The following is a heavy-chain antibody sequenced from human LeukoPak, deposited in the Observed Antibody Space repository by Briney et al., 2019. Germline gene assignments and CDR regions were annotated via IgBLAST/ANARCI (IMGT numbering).Heavy chain of an antibody. CDR2: ISGSGGST. D-gene: IGHD6-13*01. V-gene: IGHV3-23*01. CDR1: GGSISSSS. CDR3: AKDGAGSSWYYYYYYMDV. Sequence: ETLSLTCTVSGGSISSSSFYWGWVRQAPGKGLEWVSAISGSGGSTYYADSVKGRFTISRDNSKNTLYLQMNSLRAEDTAVYYCAKDGAGSSWYYYYYYMDVWGKGTTVTVSS. J-gene: IGHJ6*03.